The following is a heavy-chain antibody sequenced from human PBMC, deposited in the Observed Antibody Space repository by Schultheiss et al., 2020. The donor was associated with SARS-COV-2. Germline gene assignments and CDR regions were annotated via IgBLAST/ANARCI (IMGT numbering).Heavy chain of an antibody. CDR3: ARFYGDYNNYFDC. CDR2: IYYSGST. J-gene: IGHJ4*02. CDR1: GGSISSDNYY. Sequence: SETLSLTCTVSGGSISSDNYYWGWIRQHPGKGLEWIGYIYYSGSTYYNPSLKSRVTISVDRSKNQFSLNLSSVTAADTAVYYCARFYGDYNNYFDCWGQGTLVTVSS. V-gene: IGHV4-30-4*08. D-gene: IGHD4-17*01.